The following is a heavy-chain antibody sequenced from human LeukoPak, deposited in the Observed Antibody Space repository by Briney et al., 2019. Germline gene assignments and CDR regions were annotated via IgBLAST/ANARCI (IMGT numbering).Heavy chain of an antibody. Sequence: GASVKVSCKASGYTFTGYYMHWVRQAPGQGLEWMGWINPNSGGTNYAQKFQGRVTMTRDTSISTAYMELSRLRSDDTAVYYCAIERRLARNWFDPWGQGTLVTVSS. D-gene: IGHD6-19*01. CDR3: AIERRLARNWFDP. CDR1: GYTFTGYY. CDR2: INPNSGGT. J-gene: IGHJ5*02. V-gene: IGHV1-2*02.